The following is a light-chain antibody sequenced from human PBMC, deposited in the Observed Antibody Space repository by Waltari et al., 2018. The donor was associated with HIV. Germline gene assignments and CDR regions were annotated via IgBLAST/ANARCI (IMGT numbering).Light chain of an antibody. J-gene: IGKJ1*01. CDR3: QQYYSTTTWT. CDR1: QAISNS. Sequence: DIQLTQSPASLSASVGDRVTITCRASQAISNSIAWYQQRPGKAPRLLLFAASRLETGVTSRFIGSGSWTVFTLTITPLQPGDFATYYCQQYYSTTTWTFGQGTRVE. V-gene: IGKV1-NL1*01. CDR2: AAS.